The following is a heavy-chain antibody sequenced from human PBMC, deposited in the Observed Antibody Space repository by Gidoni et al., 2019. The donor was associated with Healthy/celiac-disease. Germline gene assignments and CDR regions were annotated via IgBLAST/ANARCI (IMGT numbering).Heavy chain of an antibody. V-gene: IGHV4-4*02. CDR1: GGSIRSSNW. J-gene: IGHJ4*02. D-gene: IGHD6-13*01. CDR3: AREGYTKDRADDHFDY. Sequence: QVQLQESGPGLVKPSGTLSLPCAVSGGSIRSSNWWSWVRQPPGKGLEWIGEIYHSGSTNYNPYLKSRVTISVDKSKNQFSRKLSSVTAADTAVYYCAREGYTKDRADDHFDYWGQGTLVTVSS. CDR2: IYHSGST.